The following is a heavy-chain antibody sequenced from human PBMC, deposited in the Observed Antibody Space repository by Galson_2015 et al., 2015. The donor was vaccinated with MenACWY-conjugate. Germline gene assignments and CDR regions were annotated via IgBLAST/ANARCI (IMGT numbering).Heavy chain of an antibody. CDR1: GFTFSSYA. D-gene: IGHD6-19*01. J-gene: IGHJ3*02. CDR2: ISGSGGST. CDR3: AKDRIAVAGASITGPDPFDAFDI. Sequence: SLRLSCAASGFTFSSYAMSWVRQAPGKGLEWVSAISGSGGSTYYADSVRGRFTISRDNSKNTLYLQMNSLRAEDTAVYYCAKDRIAVAGASITGPDPFDAFDIWGQGTMVTVSS. V-gene: IGHV3-23*01.